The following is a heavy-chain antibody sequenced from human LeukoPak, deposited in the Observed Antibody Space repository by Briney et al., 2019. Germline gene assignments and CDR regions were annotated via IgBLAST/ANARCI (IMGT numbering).Heavy chain of an antibody. CDR1: GFTFSDYY. J-gene: IGHJ1*01. CDR3: ARVGRAGPQQLVPLPPRRYFQH. CDR2: ISSSGSTI. Sequence: KPGGSLRLSCAASGFTFSDYYMSWIRQAPGKGLEWVSYISSSGSTIYYADSVKGRFTISRDNAKNSLYLQMNSLRAEDTAVYYCARVGRAGPQQLVPLPPRRYFQHWGQGTLVTVSS. D-gene: IGHD6-13*01. V-gene: IGHV3-11*04.